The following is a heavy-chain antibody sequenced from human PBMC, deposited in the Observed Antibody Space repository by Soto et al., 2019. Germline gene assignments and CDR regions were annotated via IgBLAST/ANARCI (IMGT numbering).Heavy chain of an antibody. CDR2: ISSSSSYI. J-gene: IGHJ4*02. Sequence: PGGSLRLSCAASGFTFSSYSMNWVRQAPGKGLEWVSSISSSSSYIYYADSVKGRFTISRDNAKNSLYLQMNSLRAEDTAVYYCARREYSGYENFDYWGQGTLVTVSS. CDR3: ARREYSGYENFDY. V-gene: IGHV3-21*01. CDR1: GFTFSSYS. D-gene: IGHD5-12*01.